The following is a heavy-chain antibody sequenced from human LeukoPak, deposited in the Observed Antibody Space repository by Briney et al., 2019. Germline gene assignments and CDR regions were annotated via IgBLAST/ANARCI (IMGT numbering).Heavy chain of an antibody. CDR3: AREGDCSSTSCYPSGWFDP. D-gene: IGHD2-2*01. CDR2: ISSSSSTI. CDR1: GFTFISYS. V-gene: IGHV3-48*01. Sequence: SGGSLRLSCAASGFTFISYSMNWVRKAPGKGREWVSYISSSSSTIYYADSVKGRFTISRDNAKNSLYLQMNSLRAEDTAVYYYAREGDCSSTSCYPSGWFDPWGQGTLVTVPS. J-gene: IGHJ5*02.